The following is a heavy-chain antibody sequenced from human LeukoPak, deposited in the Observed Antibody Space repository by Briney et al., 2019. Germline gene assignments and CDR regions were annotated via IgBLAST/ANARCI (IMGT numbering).Heavy chain of an antibody. CDR1: GFPFSSYA. CDR2: IRGSGVTT. CDR3: AKDAFSGYSSGSYYTHQRFDY. Sequence: GGSLRLSCAASGFPFSSYAMSWVRQAPGKGLEWVSGIRGSGVTTYHADSVKGRFTISRDNSKNTLYLQMNSLRAEDTAVCCCAKDAFSGYSSGSYYTHQRFDYWGQGTLVTVSS. V-gene: IGHV3-23*01. J-gene: IGHJ4*02. D-gene: IGHD3-10*01.